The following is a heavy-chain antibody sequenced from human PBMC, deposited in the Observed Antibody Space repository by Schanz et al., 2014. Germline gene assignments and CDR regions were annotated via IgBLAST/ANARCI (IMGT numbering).Heavy chain of an antibody. J-gene: IGHJ6*02. D-gene: IGHD3-9*01. CDR3: AKVDRTRYYAMDV. Sequence: QVQLVQSGAEVKKPGASVKVSCKASGYTFTSYDINWVRPATGQGLEWMGWMNSKTGNTGYAQRFQGRVTMTRNTSITTAYLELSSLISEDTAVYYCAKVDRTRYYAMDVWGQGTTVTVSS. V-gene: IGHV1-8*01. CDR2: MNSKTGNT. CDR1: GYTFTSYD.